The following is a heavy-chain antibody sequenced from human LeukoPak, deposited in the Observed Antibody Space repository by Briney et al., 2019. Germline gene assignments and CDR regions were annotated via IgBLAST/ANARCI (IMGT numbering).Heavy chain of an antibody. D-gene: IGHD2-2*01. V-gene: IGHV3-48*01. CDR3: AKGIPGYCTTISCHAYDPWGQGTLVTVSSGLDV. CDR1: GFTFSSYS. CDR2: ISSSSTI. J-gene: IGHJ6*02. Sequence: GGSLRLSCAASGFTFSSYSMNWVRQAPGKGLEGVSYISSSSTIYYADSVKGRFTISRDNAKNSLYLQMNSLRAEDTAIYYCAKGIPGYCTTISCHAYDPWGQGTLVTVSSGLDVWGQGTTVTVSS.